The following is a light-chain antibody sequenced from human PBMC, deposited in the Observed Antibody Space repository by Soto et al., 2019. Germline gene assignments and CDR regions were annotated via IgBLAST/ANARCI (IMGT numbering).Light chain of an antibody. CDR1: QSLNND. J-gene: IGKJ4*01. Sequence: DIQMTQSPSTLSASVGDRVTITCRASQSLNNDLAWYQQKPGKAPKLLINVASTLQSGVPSRFSGSGSGTDFTLAISSLQPEDFATYYCQQSSSTPQTFGGGTRVEIK. V-gene: IGKV1-39*01. CDR2: VAS. CDR3: QQSSSTPQT.